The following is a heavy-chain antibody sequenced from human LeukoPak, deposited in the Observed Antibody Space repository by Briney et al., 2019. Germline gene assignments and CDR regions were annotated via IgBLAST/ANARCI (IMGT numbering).Heavy chain of an antibody. J-gene: IGHJ4*02. Sequence: GRSLRLSCVASGFTFNDYAMHWVRQAPGKGLEWVSGISWNSGTIGYADSVKGRFTISRDNAKNSLYLQMNSLRAEDMAFYYCAKDYYYGSSGYTYFDYWGQGALVTVSS. CDR3: AKDYYYGSSGYTYFDY. V-gene: IGHV3-9*03. D-gene: IGHD3-22*01. CDR2: ISWNSGTI. CDR1: GFTFNDYA.